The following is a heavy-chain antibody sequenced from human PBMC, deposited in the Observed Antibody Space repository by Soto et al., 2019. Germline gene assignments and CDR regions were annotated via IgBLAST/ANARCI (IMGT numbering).Heavy chain of an antibody. CDR1: GGTFGNSA. J-gene: IGHJ6*02. CDR2: IIPIFSTP. V-gene: IGHV1-69*13. CDR3: ARNKDRQQLGGNYYYGIDV. D-gene: IGHD2-15*01. Sequence: ASVKVSCKASGGTFGNSAISWVRQAPGQGLEWMGGIIPIFSTPDYAQKFQGRVTITADESTTTAYMELTSLKSEDTAVYYCARNKDRQQLGGNYYYGIDVWGQGTTVTVSS.